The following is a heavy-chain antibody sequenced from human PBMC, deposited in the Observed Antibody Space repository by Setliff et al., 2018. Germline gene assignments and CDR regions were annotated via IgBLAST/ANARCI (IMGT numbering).Heavy chain of an antibody. Sequence: PSETLSLTCTVSGGSISSGGHYWSWIRQHPGKGLEWIGYIYYSGSTSYYNPSLKSRVTISVDTSKNQFSLKLSSVTAADTAVYYCARDIHAYGSGSSLGYWGQGTLVTVSS. CDR3: ARDIHAYGSGSSLGY. V-gene: IGHV4-31*03. CDR2: IYYSGSTS. CDR1: GGSISSGGHY. J-gene: IGHJ4*02. D-gene: IGHD3-10*01.